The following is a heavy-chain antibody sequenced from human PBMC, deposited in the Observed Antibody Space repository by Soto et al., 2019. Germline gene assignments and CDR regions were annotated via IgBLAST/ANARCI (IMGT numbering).Heavy chain of an antibody. CDR1: GGSFSGYY. J-gene: IGHJ6*02. Sequence: SETLSLTCAVYGGSFSGYYWSWIRQPPGKGLEWIGEINHSGSTNYNPSLKSRVTISVDTSKNQFSLKLSSVTAADTAVYYCGSGGGWFEYYYGMDVWGQGTTVTVSS. D-gene: IGHD3-10*01. CDR2: INHSGST. V-gene: IGHV4-34*01. CDR3: GSGGGWFEYYYGMDV.